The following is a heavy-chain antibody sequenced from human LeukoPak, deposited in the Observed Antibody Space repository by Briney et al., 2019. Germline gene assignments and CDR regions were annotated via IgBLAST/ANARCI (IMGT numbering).Heavy chain of an antibody. CDR1: GGSFSGYY. J-gene: IGHJ2*01. CDR3: ARLRPRNWYFDL. D-gene: IGHD1-14*01. V-gene: IGHV4-34*01. CDR2: INHSGST. Sequence: SETLSLTCAVYGGSFSGYYWSWIRQPPGKGLEWIGEINHSGSTNYNPSLKSRVTISVDTSKNQFSLKLSSVTAADTAVYYCARLRPRNWYFDLWGRGTLVTASS.